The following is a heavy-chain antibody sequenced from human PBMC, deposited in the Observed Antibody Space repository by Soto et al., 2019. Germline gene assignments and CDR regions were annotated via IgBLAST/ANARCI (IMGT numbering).Heavy chain of an antibody. CDR3: ARDDSSGWFYYYYGMDV. J-gene: IGHJ6*02. Sequence: PSETLSLTCAVSGYSISSGYYWGWIRQPPGKGLEWIGSIYHSGSTYCNPSLKSRVTISVDTSKNQFSLKLSSVTAADTAVYYCARDDSSGWFYYYYGMDVWGQGTTVTVSS. CDR1: GYSISSGYY. V-gene: IGHV4-38-2*02. D-gene: IGHD6-19*01. CDR2: IYHSGST.